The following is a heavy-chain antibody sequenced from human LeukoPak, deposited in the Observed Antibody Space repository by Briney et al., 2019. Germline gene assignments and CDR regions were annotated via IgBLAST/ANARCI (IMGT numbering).Heavy chain of an antibody. CDR1: GGSISSYY. Sequence: SETLSLTCTVSGGSISSYYWSWIRQPPGKGLDWIGYIFYSGSTSYNPSLNSRVTISIDASKNQFSLRLSSVTAADTAVYYCARSGSTAFDYWGQGILVTVSS. D-gene: IGHD1-26*01. V-gene: IGHV4-59*01. J-gene: IGHJ4*02. CDR2: IFYSGST. CDR3: ARSGSTAFDY.